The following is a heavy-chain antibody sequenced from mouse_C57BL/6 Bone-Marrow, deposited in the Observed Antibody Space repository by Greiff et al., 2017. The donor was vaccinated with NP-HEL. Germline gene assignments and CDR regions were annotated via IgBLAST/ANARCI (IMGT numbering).Heavy chain of an antibody. J-gene: IGHJ4*01. CDR3: ARGGYDVYYYAMDY. V-gene: IGHV1-22*01. Sequence: VQLQQSGPELVKPGASVKMSCKASGYTFTDYNMHWVKQSHGKSLEWIGYINPNNGGTSYNQKFKGKATLTVNKSSSTAYMELRSLTSEDSAVYYCARGGYDVYYYAMDYWGQGTSVTVSS. CDR2: INPNNGGT. CDR1: GYTFTDYN. D-gene: IGHD2-2*01.